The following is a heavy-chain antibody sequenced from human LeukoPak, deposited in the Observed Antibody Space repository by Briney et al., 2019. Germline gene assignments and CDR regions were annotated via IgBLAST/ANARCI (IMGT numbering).Heavy chain of an antibody. D-gene: IGHD2/OR15-2a*01. CDR2: IIPIFGTA. Sequence: SVKVSCKASGGTFSSYAISWVRQAPGQGLEWMGGIIPIFGTANYAQKFQGRVTITADESTSTAYMELSSLRSEDTAVYYCARLIGRDYYYYYGMDVWGQGTTVTVSS. V-gene: IGHV1-69*13. J-gene: IGHJ6*02. CDR1: GGTFSSYA. CDR3: ARLIGRDYYYYYGMDV.